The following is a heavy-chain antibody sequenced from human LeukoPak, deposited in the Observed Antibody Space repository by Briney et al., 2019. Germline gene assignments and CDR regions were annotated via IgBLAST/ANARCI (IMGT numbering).Heavy chain of an antibody. CDR2: ISWNSGSI. Sequence: GGSLRLSCAASGFTFDDYAMHWVRQAPGKGLEWVSGISWNSGSIGYADSVKGRFTISRDNAKNSLYLQMNSLRAEDTALYYCAKDSGIYDYVWGSYQDYWGQGTLVTVSS. J-gene: IGHJ4*02. CDR1: GFTFDDYA. V-gene: IGHV3-9*01. CDR3: AKDSGIYDYVWGSYQDY. D-gene: IGHD3-16*02.